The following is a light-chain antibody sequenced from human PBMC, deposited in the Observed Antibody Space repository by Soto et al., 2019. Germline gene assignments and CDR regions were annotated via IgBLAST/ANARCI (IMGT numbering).Light chain of an antibody. Sequence: TVVTQSPATLSVSPGERATLSCRASQSVRSNLAWYQQKPGQAPRLLMYGVSTRATGIPTRLSGSGSGTEFTLTISSLQSEDFAVYYCQQYNNWPPTFGQVTKV. CDR1: QSVRSN. J-gene: IGKJ1*01. V-gene: IGKV3-15*01. CDR2: GVS. CDR3: QQYNNWPPT.